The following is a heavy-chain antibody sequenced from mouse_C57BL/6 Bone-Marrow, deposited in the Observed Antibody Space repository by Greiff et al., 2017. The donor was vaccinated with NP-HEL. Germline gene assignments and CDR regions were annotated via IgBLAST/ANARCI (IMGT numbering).Heavy chain of an antibody. D-gene: IGHD3-2*02. CDR1: GFTFSDYG. J-gene: IGHJ3*01. Sequence: EVKVVESGGGLVKPGGSLKLSCAASGFTFSDYGMHWVRQAPEKGLEWVAYISSGSSTIYYAYTVKGRFTISRDNAKNTLFLQMTSLRSEDTAMYYCARDSSGYLAYWGQGTLVTVSA. V-gene: IGHV5-17*01. CDR3: ARDSSGYLAY. CDR2: ISSGSSTI.